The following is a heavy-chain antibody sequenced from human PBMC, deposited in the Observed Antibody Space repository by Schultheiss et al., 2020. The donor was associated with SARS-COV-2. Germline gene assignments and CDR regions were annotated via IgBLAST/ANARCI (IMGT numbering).Heavy chain of an antibody. CDR2: IYYSGST. J-gene: IGHJ6*02. V-gene: IGHV4-59*01. CDR3: AREATYYYDSSGYYYERYYYYGMDD. Sequence: SETLSLTCTVSGGSISSYYWSWIRQPPGKGLEWIGYIYYSGSTNYNPSLKSRVTIAVDTSKNQFSLKLSSVTAADTAVYYCAREATYYYDSSGYYYERYYYYGMDDWGQGTTVTVSS. CDR1: GGSISSYY. D-gene: IGHD3-22*01.